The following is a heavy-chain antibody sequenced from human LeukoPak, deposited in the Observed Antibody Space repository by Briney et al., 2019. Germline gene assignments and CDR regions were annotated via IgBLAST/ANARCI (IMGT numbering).Heavy chain of an antibody. CDR3: ARPPYVDTAMIGFDP. V-gene: IGHV4-39*01. J-gene: IGHJ5*02. D-gene: IGHD5-18*01. CDR2: IYYSGST. Sequence: SETLPLTCTVSGGSISSSSYYWGWIRQPPGKGLEWIGSIYYSGSTYYNPSLKSRVTISVDTSKNQFSLKLSSVTAADTAVYYCARPPYVDTAMIGFDPWGQGTLVTVSS. CDR1: GGSISSSSYY.